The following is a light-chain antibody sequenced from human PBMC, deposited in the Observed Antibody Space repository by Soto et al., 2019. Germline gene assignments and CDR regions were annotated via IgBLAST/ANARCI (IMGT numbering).Light chain of an antibody. J-gene: IGLJ3*02. CDR3: TSYTSSSSWV. CDR2: EVS. CDR1: SSDVGAYNY. V-gene: IGLV2-14*01. Sequence: QSALTQPASVSGSPGQSITISCSETSSDVGAYNYVSWYQQHPDKAPKLMIYEVSNRPSGLSNRFSGSKSGNTASLTISGLQAEDEADYYCTSYTSSSSWVFGGGTKLTVL.